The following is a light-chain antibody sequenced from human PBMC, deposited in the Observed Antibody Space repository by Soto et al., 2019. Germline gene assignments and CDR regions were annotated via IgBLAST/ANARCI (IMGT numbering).Light chain of an antibody. CDR1: QSVSSSY. CDR2: GAS. J-gene: IGKJ5*01. V-gene: IGKV3-20*01. Sequence: EIVLTQSPGTLSLSPGERATLSCRASQSVSSSYLAWYQQKPGQAPRLLIYGASSRATGIPDRFSGSGSGTDFTLTISSLQSEDFAVYYCQQYNNWPAITFGQGTRLEIK. CDR3: QQYNNWPAIT.